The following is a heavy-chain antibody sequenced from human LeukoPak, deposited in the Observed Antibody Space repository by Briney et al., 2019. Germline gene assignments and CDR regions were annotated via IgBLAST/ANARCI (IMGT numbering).Heavy chain of an antibody. Sequence: PGGSLRLSCAASGFTFSDYYMGWIRQAPGKGLEWVSYITSSGSATYYAASMKGRFTISRDNAKKSLFLQMKSPRAEDTAVYYCARAINDAFDIWGLGTLVIVSS. V-gene: IGHV3-11*04. CDR3: ARAINDAFDI. D-gene: IGHD5-24*01. CDR2: ITSSGSAT. J-gene: IGHJ3*02. CDR1: GFTFSDYY.